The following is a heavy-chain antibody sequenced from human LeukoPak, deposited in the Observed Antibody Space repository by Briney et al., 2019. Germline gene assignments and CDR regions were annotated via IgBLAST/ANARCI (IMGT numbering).Heavy chain of an antibody. D-gene: IGHD4-17*01. CDR1: GGTFSSYA. Sequence: SLKVSCMASGGTFSSYAISWVRQAPGQGLEWMSGIIPIVGTANYAQKLKGRVTITADKSTSTAYMELSSLRSEDTAVYYCARKATVTGQYYFDCWGQGTLVTVSS. J-gene: IGHJ4*02. V-gene: IGHV1-69*06. CDR3: ARKATVTGQYYFDC. CDR2: IIPIVGTA.